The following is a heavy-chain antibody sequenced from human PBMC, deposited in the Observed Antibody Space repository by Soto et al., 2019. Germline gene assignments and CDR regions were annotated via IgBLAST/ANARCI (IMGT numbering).Heavy chain of an antibody. CDR2: ISAYNGNT. CDR3: ARDCSSTSCYGGWYYYGMDV. V-gene: IGHV1-18*04. Sequence: GASVKVSCEASGYTFTSYGIIWVRQAPGQGLEWMGWISAYNGNTNYAQKLQGRVTMTTDTSTSTAYMELRSLRSDDTAVYYCARDCSSTSCYGGWYYYGMDVWGQGTTVTVSS. CDR1: GYTFTSYG. D-gene: IGHD2-2*01. J-gene: IGHJ6*02.